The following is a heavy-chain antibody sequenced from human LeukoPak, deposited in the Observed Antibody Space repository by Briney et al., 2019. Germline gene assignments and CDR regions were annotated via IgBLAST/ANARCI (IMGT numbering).Heavy chain of an antibody. Sequence: PSETLSLTCTVSGGSISSSSYYWGWIRQPPGKGPEWIGSIYYSGSTYYNPSLKSRVTISVDTSKNQFSLKLSSVTAADTAVYYCARRYDSSGYYVGGYWFDPWGQGTLVTVSS. J-gene: IGHJ5*02. CDR2: IYYSGST. CDR3: ARRYDSSGYYVGGYWFDP. V-gene: IGHV4-39*01. D-gene: IGHD3-22*01. CDR1: GGSISSSSYY.